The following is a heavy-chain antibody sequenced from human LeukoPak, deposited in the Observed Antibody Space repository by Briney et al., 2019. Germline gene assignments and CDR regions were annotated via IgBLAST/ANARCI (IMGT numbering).Heavy chain of an antibody. Sequence: SQTLSLTCTVSGGSISSGGYYWSWIRQPPGKGLEWIGYIYHSGSTYYNPSLKSRVTISVDRSKNQFSLKLSSVTAADTAVYYCARDQGEGGYYYYMDVWGKGTTVTVSS. CDR3: ARDQGEGGYYYYMDV. CDR2: IYHSGST. D-gene: IGHD3-16*01. J-gene: IGHJ6*03. V-gene: IGHV4-30-2*01. CDR1: GGSISSGGYY.